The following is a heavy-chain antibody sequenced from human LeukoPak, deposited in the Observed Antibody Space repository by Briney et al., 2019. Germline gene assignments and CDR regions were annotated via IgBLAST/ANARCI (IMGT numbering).Heavy chain of an antibody. D-gene: IGHD5-18*01. J-gene: IGHJ3*02. CDR1: GVSASNYY. Sequence: SETLSLTCSVSGVSASNYYWTWIRQPPGKGLEWMGNIFNSGITNYSPSLKGRITISVDTSKNQFSLKLSSVTAADTATYYCASEGSVLHGDPAPLDIWGQGTMVTVSS. CDR3: ASEGSVLHGDPAPLDI. CDR2: IFNSGIT. V-gene: IGHV4-59*08.